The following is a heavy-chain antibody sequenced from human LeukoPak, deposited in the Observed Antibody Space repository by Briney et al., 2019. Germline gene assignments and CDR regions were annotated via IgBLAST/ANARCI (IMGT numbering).Heavy chain of an antibody. CDR1: GGSISSYY. CDR2: IYYSGRQ. Sequence: SETLSLTCTVSGGSISSYYWSWTREPPREGLEWIGYIYYSGRQNYNPSLKGRVTISVDTSKNHFFLKRTSVAAADTAVYYCARYSSSSGYFDYWGQGTLVTVSS. CDR3: ARYSSSSGYFDY. V-gene: IGHV4-59*01. J-gene: IGHJ4*02. D-gene: IGHD6-6*01.